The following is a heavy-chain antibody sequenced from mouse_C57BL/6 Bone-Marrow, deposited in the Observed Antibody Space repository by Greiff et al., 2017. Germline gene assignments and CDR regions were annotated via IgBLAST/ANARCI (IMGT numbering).Heavy chain of an antibody. D-gene: IGHD3-3*01. Sequence: VQLQQPGAELVKPGASVKMSCKASGYTFTSYWITWVKQRPGQGLEWIGDIYPGSGSTNYNEKFKSKATLTVDTSSSTAYLQLSSLTSEDSAVYYCARGLYWYFEVWGTGTTVTVSS. CDR2: IYPGSGST. CDR3: ARGLYWYFEV. V-gene: IGHV1-55*01. J-gene: IGHJ1*03. CDR1: GYTFTSYW.